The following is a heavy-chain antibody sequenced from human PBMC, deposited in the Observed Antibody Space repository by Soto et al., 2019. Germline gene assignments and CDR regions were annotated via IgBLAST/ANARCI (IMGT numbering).Heavy chain of an antibody. CDR2: ISSSGGST. V-gene: IGHV3-23*01. Sequence: EVQLLESGGGLVQPGGSLRLSCAASGFTFSSYAMSWVRQAPGKGLEWVSAISSSGGSTYYADSVKGRFTISRDNSKKTPYLQMNSLPAADTAVYYCAKDRGGYSGCALDYWGEATLVTVSS. CDR3: AKDRGGYSGCALDY. J-gene: IGHJ4*02. D-gene: IGHD5-12*01. CDR1: GFTFSSYA.